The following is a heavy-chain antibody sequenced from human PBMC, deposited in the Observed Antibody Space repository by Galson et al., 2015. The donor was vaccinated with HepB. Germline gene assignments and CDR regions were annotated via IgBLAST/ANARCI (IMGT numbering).Heavy chain of an antibody. Sequence: SVKVSCKASGYTFTSYAMHWVRQAPGQRLEWMGWINAGNGNTTYSQKFQGRVTITRDTSASTAYMELSSLTSEDTAVYYCARGQWLLTPLDYWGQGTLVTVSS. V-gene: IGHV1-3*01. J-gene: IGHJ4*02. CDR2: INAGNGNT. CDR3: ARGQWLLTPLDY. CDR1: GYTFTSYA. D-gene: IGHD6-19*01.